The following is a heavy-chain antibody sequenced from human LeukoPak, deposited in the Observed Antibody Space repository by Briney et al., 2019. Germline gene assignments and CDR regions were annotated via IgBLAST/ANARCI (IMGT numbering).Heavy chain of an antibody. CDR3: ARVTMVGGFDP. J-gene: IGHJ5*02. D-gene: IGHD3-10*01. CDR2: ISHRGST. CDR1: GYSISRACY. Sequence: SETLSLTCTVSGYSISRACYWGWIRQPPGKGLEWIGTISHRGSTDYNPSLKTRVTMSLDTSENQFSLKVNSVTAADTAVYYCARVTMVGGFDPWGQGTLVTVSS. V-gene: IGHV4-38-2*02.